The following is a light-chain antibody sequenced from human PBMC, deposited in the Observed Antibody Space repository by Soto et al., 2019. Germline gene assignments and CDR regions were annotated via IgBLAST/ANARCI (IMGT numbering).Light chain of an antibody. CDR3: QSYDSSLSGAV. Sequence: QSVLTQPPSVSGAPGQRITISCTGSSSNIGAGYEVHWYQQLPGTAPKLLIYDSINRPSGVPDRFSGSKSATSASLAITGLQAEYEADYYCQSYDSSLSGAVFGGGTKLTVL. J-gene: IGLJ3*02. V-gene: IGLV1-40*01. CDR2: DSI. CDR1: SSNIGAGYE.